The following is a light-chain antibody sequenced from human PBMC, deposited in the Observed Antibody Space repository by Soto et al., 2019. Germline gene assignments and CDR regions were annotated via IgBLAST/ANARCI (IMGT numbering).Light chain of an antibody. CDR1: QSITIY. CDR2: AAS. J-gene: IGKJ1*01. V-gene: IGKV1-6*02. Sequence: IQMTQSPSSLSASVGDRVTITCRASQSITIYLNWYQQKAGKAPNLLISAASRLQSGVPSRFSGRGSGTDFTLTISSLQPEDFATYYCLQDYDYPRTFGQGTKVDIK. CDR3: LQDYDYPRT.